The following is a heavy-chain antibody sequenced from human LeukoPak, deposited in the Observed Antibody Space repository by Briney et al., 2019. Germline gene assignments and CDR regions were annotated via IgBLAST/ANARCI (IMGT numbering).Heavy chain of an antibody. D-gene: IGHD3-10*01. CDR2: IKQDGSEK. CDR1: GFTFSSYW. CDR3: ARDPYGSGTERIQGNWFDP. Sequence: GGSLRLSCAASGFTFSSYWMSWVRQAPGKGLEWVANIKQDGSEKYYVDSVKGRFTISRDNAKNSLYLQMNSLRAEDTAVYYCARDPYGSGTERIQGNWFDPWGQGTLVTVSS. V-gene: IGHV3-7*01. J-gene: IGHJ5*02.